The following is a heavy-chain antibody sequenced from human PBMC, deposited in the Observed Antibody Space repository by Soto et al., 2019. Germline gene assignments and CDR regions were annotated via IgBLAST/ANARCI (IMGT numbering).Heavy chain of an antibody. CDR3: ARAAPRYCSGGSCYSGRDY. D-gene: IGHD2-15*01. V-gene: IGHV4-34*01. CDR2: INHSGST. CDR1: GGSFSGYY. Sequence: QVQLQQWGAGLLKPSATLSLTCAVYGGSFSGYYWSWIRQPPGKGLEWMGEINHSGSTNYNPSLTSRVTISVDTSKNQFSLKLSSVTAADTAVYYCARAAPRYCSGGSCYSGRDYCGQGTLVTVSS. J-gene: IGHJ4*02.